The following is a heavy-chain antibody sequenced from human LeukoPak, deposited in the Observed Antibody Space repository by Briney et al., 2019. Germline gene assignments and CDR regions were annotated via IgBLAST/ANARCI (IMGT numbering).Heavy chain of an antibody. CDR3: ARQRNLRYFGTQGLFDY. D-gene: IGHD3-9*01. V-gene: IGHV4-61*02. CDR2: IYTSGST. Sequence: PSETLSLTCTVSGGSISSGSYYWSWIRQPAGKGLEWIGRIYTSGSTNYNPSLKSRVTISVDTSKNQFSLKLSSVTAADTAVYYCARQRNLRYFGTQGLFDYWGQGTLVTVSS. J-gene: IGHJ4*02. CDR1: GGSISSGSYY.